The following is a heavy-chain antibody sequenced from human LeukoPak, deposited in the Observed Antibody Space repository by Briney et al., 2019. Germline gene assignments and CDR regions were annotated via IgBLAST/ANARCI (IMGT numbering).Heavy chain of an antibody. V-gene: IGHV3-11*01. CDR1: GFTFSDYY. CDR3: GREAAEAGIYDY. Sequence: GGSLRLSCAASGFTFSDYYMTWIRQAPGKELEWVSYISSRGFTIYYADSVKGRFTISRDNAKNSLYLRMNSLRVEDTAVYYCGREAAEAGIYDYWGQGTLVTVSS. J-gene: IGHJ4*02. D-gene: IGHD6-19*01. CDR2: ISSRGFTI.